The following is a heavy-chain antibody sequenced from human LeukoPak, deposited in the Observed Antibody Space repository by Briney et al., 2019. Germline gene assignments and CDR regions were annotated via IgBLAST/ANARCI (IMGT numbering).Heavy chain of an antibody. Sequence: ASVKVSCKASGYTFISYDINWVRQATGQGLEWMGWMSPNSGNTGYAQKFQGRITMTKSTSISTAYMELSDLESEDTAVYYCATPLDYFDGSGYHQGGDWGQGTLVTVSS. V-gene: IGHV1-8*01. D-gene: IGHD3-22*01. CDR1: GYTFISYD. J-gene: IGHJ4*02. CDR3: ATPLDYFDGSGYHQGGD. CDR2: MSPNSGNT.